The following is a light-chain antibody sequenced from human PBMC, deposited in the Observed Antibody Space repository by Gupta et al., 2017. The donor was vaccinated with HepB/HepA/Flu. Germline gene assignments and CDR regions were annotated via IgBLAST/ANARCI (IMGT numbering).Light chain of an antibody. Sequence: IQMTQSPSSLSAFVGDRVTITCRASQYINTYLNWYQQKPGKAPKLLIYHASTLQSGVTSRFSGSGYGTDFSLSSSSRQLEDFATYYWLQAYAIPTFGQGTKVEI. V-gene: IGKV1-39*01. CDR1: QYINTY. CDR3: LQAYAIPT. CDR2: HAS. J-gene: IGKJ1*01.